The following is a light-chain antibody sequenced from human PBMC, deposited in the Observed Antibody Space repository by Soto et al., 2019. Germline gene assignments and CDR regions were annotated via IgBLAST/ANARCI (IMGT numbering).Light chain of an antibody. CDR1: SSNIGSNY. Sequence: QSVLTQPPSASATPGQRITISCFGSSSNIGSNYGYWYQQLPGTAPKLLISRDDERPSGVPDRFSGSKSGTSASLAISGVRSEDEADYSCAAWDDSLRAPVFGGGTKLTVL. CDR2: RDD. CDR3: AAWDDSLRAPV. V-gene: IGLV1-47*01. J-gene: IGLJ2*01.